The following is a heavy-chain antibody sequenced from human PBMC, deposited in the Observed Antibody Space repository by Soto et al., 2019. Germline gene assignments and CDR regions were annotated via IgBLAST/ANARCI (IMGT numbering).Heavy chain of an antibody. J-gene: IGHJ4*02. CDR3: ERYYYDRDGHDY. CDR2: IVVGSGNT. Sequence: VKVSCKASGFTFTSSAMQWVRQARGQRLEWIGWIVVGSGNTNYAQKFQGRVTITRDTSANTAYMELSSLRSEDTAVYYCERYYYDRDGHDYWSQGTLVTVS. V-gene: IGHV1-58*02. D-gene: IGHD3-22*01. CDR1: GFTFTSSA.